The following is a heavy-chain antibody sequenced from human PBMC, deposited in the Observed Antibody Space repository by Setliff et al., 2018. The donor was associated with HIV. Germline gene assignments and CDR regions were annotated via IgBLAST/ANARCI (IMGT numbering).Heavy chain of an antibody. Sequence: SETLSLTCNVSGASISSYYYWSWIRQPPGKGLEWIGEINHSGSTNYNPSLKSRVTISVDTSKNQSSLKLSSVTAADTAVYYCARGGYSSSWYTYYGMDVWGQGTTVTVSS. CDR3: ARGGYSSSWYTYYGMDV. CDR1: GASISSYY. D-gene: IGHD6-13*01. CDR2: INHSGST. V-gene: IGHV4-34*01. J-gene: IGHJ6*02.